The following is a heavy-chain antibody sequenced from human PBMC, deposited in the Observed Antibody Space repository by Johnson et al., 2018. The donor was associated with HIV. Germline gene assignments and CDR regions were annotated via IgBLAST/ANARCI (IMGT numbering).Heavy chain of an antibody. CDR3: ASGAAADPDAFDI. V-gene: IGHV3-15*01. J-gene: IGHJ3*02. Sequence: EQLVESGGGLVKPGGSLRLSCAASGFTFSNAWMNWVRQAPGKGLEWVGRIKSKTDGGTTDYAAPVKGRFTISRDDSKNTLYLQMNSLRAEDTAVYYCASGAAADPDAFDIWGQGTMVTCYS. CDR1: GFTFSNAW. CDR2: IKSKTDGGTT. D-gene: IGHD6-13*01.